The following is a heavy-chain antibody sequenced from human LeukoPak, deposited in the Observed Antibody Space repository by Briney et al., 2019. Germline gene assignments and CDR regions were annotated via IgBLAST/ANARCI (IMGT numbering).Heavy chain of an antibody. CDR3: ASLAVAGRSAFDI. J-gene: IGHJ3*02. CDR2: ISSSGSTI. V-gene: IGHV3-11*01. Sequence: GGSLRLSCAASGFTFSDYYMSWIRQAPGKGLEWVSYISSSGSTIYYADSAKGRFTISRDNAKNSLYLQMNSLRAEDTAVYYCASLAVAGRSAFDIWGQGTMVTVSS. D-gene: IGHD6-19*01. CDR1: GFTFSDYY.